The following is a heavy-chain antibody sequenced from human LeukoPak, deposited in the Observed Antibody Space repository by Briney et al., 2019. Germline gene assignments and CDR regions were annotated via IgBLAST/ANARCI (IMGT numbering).Heavy chain of an antibody. CDR2: IIPIFGTA. Sequence: ASVKVSCKASGYTFTGYYMHWVRQAPGQGLEWMGGIIPIFGTANYAQKFQGRVTITADESTSTAYMELSSLRSEDTAVYYCARAIVTMVRGVIIAPEVWFDPWGQGTLVTVSS. J-gene: IGHJ5*02. CDR1: GYTFTGYY. CDR3: ARAIVTMVRGVIIAPEVWFDP. D-gene: IGHD3-10*01. V-gene: IGHV1-69*13.